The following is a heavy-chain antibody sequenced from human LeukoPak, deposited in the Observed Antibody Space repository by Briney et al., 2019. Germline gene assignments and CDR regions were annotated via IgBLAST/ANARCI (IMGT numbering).Heavy chain of an antibody. J-gene: IGHJ6*02. V-gene: IGHV4-34*01. CDR1: GGFFSGWY. D-gene: IGHD6-19*01. CDR2: INHSGST. CDR3: ARDGAVADDYGMDV. Sequence: SDTLFLSWGFDGGFFSGWYGSVSRQPPGKRLELVGEINHSGSTNYNPSLKSRVTISVDTSKNQFSLKLSSVTAADTAVYYCARDGAVADDYGMDVWGQGTTVTVSS.